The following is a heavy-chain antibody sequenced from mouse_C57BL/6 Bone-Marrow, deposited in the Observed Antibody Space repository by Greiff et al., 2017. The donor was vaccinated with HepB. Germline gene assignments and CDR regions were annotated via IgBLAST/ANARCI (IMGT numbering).Heavy chain of an antibody. V-gene: IGHV1-72*01. CDR2: IDPNSGGT. CDR3: ASYYYDY. Sequence: QVQLKQPGAELVKPGASVKLSCKASGYTFTSYWMHWVKQRPGRGLEWIGRIDPNSGGTKYNEKFKSKATLTVDKPSSTAYMQLISLTSEDSAVYYCASYYYDYWGQGTTLTVSS. D-gene: IGHD1-1*01. CDR1: GYTFTSYW. J-gene: IGHJ2*01.